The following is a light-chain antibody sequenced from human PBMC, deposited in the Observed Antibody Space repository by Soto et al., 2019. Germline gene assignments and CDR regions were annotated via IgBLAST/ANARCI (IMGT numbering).Light chain of an antibody. J-gene: IGKJ2*01. V-gene: IGKV1-39*01. Sequence: DIQMTQSPSSLSTSVGDRVTITCRASQSLNTFLNWYQQKPGKAPKLLIYAASNLQSVVPSRFSGSGSGTDFTLTISSLQPDEFASYDCKHSSSTPYTFGQGTKLAIK. CDR2: AAS. CDR3: KHSSSTPYT. CDR1: QSLNTF.